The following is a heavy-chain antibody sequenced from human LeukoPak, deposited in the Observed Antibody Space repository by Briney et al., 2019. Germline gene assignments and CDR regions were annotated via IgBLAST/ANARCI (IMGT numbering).Heavy chain of an antibody. CDR3: AREKVWFGELNYYYYYGMDV. D-gene: IGHD3-10*01. CDR2: IKQDGSEK. J-gene: IGHJ6*02. CDR1: GFTFSSYW. V-gene: IGHV3-7*01. Sequence: KPGGSLRLSCAASGFTFSSYWMSWVRQAPGKGLEWVANIKQDGSEKYYVDSVKGRFTISRDNAKNSLYLQMNSLRAEDTAVYYCAREKVWFGELNYYYYYGMDVWGQGTTVTVSS.